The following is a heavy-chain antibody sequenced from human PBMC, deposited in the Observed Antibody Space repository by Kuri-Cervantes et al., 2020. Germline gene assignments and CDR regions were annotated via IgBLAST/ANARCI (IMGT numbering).Heavy chain of an antibody. CDR1: GFSFSSYD. J-gene: IGHJ4*02. Sequence: GESLKISCAASGFSFSSYDMNWFRQAPGKGLEWVSYLSNSGNTIYYADSVKGRFTISRGTAKTSLYLQMNSLRAEDTAVYYCARRGSGWSFGYWGQGTLVTVSS. D-gene: IGHD6-19*01. V-gene: IGHV3-48*03. CDR2: LSNSGNTI. CDR3: ARRGSGWSFGY.